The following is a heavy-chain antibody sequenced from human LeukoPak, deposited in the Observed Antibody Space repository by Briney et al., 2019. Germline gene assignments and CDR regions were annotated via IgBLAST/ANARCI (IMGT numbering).Heavy chain of an antibody. CDR1: GDSVSSSPYY. J-gene: IGHJ4*02. CDR2: IRHRGNT. Sequence: SETLSLTCTVSGDSVSSSPYYWGWIRQPPGKGLEWIASIRHRGNTFYNPSFKSRVTISVDTSSNRLSLRLSSVTAADTAVYYCARLRDGRWLLEYWGQGTLVTVSS. V-gene: IGHV4-39*01. CDR3: ARLRDGRWLLEY. D-gene: IGHD3-10*01.